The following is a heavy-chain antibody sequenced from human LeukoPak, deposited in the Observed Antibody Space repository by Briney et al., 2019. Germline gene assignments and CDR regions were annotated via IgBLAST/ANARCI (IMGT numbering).Heavy chain of an antibody. D-gene: IGHD1-1*01. J-gene: IGHJ6*02. CDR1: GLILSNNS. V-gene: IGHV3-7*01. CDR3: VRNRYNLDV. CDR2: IKQDGSEK. Sequence: GGSLRLSCAVSGLILSNNSMTWVRQTPGKGLESVASIKQDGSEKYYVDSVKGRFTISRDNAKNSLYLEMNSVRAEDTALYYCVRNRYNLDVWGQGTTVTVSS.